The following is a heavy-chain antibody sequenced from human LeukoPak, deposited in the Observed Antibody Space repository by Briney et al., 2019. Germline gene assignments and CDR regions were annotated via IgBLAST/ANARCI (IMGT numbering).Heavy chain of an antibody. CDR1: GYTFTGHF. Sequence: ASVKVSCKASGYTFTGHFMFWVRQAPGKGLEWMAWINPNSGVTSYAQKFQGRVTLTRDTSTNTAYMELSRLRSDDTALYYCARGGAGTAYYDWDFFRFDYWGQGTLVTVSS. D-gene: IGHD5-12*01. V-gene: IGHV1-2*02. CDR3: ARGGAGTAYYDWDFFRFDY. J-gene: IGHJ4*02. CDR2: INPNSGVT.